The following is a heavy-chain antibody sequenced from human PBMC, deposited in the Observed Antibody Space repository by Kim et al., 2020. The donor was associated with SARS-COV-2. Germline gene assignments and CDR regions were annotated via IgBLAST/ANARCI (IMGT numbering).Heavy chain of an antibody. D-gene: IGHD5-18*01. V-gene: IGHV1-3*01. Sequence: ASVKVSCKASGYTFTSYAMHWVRQAPGQRLEWMGWINAGNGNTKYSQKFQGRVTITRDTSASTAYMELSSLRSEDTAVYYCARPSQLWLSPFDYWGQGTLVTVSS. CDR3: ARPSQLWLSPFDY. J-gene: IGHJ4*02. CDR1: GYTFTSYA. CDR2: INAGNGNT.